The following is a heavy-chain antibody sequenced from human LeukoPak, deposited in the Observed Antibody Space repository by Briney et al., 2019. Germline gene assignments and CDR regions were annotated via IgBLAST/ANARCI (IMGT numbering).Heavy chain of an antibody. Sequence: GASVKVSCKASGYTFTGYYMHWVRQAPGQGLEWMGWINPNSGGTNYAQKFQGRVTMTRDTSISTAYMELSRLRSDDTAVYYCARGGLGYCSGGSCFYMDVWGKGTTVTVSS. CDR1: GYTFTGYY. D-gene: IGHD2-15*01. V-gene: IGHV1-2*02. J-gene: IGHJ6*03. CDR3: ARGGLGYCSGGSCFYMDV. CDR2: INPNSGGT.